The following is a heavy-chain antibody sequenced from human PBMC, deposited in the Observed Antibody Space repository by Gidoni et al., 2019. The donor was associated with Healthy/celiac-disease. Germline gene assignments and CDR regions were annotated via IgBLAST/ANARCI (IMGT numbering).Heavy chain of an antibody. J-gene: IGHJ4*02. CDR3: ASSPYGSGSYPHFDY. V-gene: IGHV4-39*01. CDR1: GGSLSSSSYY. D-gene: IGHD3-10*01. Sequence: QLQLQESGPGLVKPSETLSLTCTVSGGSLSSSSYYWGWIRQPPGKGLEWIGSIYYSGSTYYNPSLKSRVTISVDTSKNQFSLKLSSVTAADTAVYYCASSPYGSGSYPHFDYWGQGTLVTVSS. CDR2: IYYSGST.